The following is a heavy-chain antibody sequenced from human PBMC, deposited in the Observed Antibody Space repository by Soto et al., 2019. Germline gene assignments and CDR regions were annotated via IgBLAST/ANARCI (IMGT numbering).Heavy chain of an antibody. J-gene: IGHJ4*02. V-gene: IGHV4-59*01. Sequence: PSEPLSLTCTVAGGSISSYYWSWIRQPPGKGLEWIGYIYYSGSTNYNPSLKSRVTISVDTSKNQFSLKLSSVTAADTAVYYCARAVAVAGTTDYWGQGTLVTVSS. CDR3: ARAVAVAGTTDY. CDR2: IYYSGST. D-gene: IGHD6-19*01. CDR1: GGSISSYY.